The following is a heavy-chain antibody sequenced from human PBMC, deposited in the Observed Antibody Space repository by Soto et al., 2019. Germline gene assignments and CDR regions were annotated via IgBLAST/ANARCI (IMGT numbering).Heavy chain of an antibody. D-gene: IGHD2-15*01. CDR2: MYHGGTT. J-gene: IGHJ4*02. Sequence: SVTLSLTCLVSGYSVSSDSYWAWIRQSPGKGLEWIVTMYHGGTTFYNPSLKSRVTMSLDTSKNQFSLKLSSVTDADTAIYYCARVHVMVVAGSTFDYWGQGIPVTVSS. CDR1: GYSVSSDSY. CDR3: ARVHVMVVAGSTFDY. V-gene: IGHV4-38-2*01.